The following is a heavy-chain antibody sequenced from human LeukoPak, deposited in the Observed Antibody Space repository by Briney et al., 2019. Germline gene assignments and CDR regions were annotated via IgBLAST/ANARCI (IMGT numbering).Heavy chain of an antibody. CDR3: ARDCSGGSCYGAFDI. D-gene: IGHD2-15*01. CDR1: GASIRSGDYY. J-gene: IGHJ3*02. CDR2: IYDSGST. Sequence: DPSETLSLTCTVSGASIRSGDYYWSWLRQPPGKGLEWIGYIYDSGSTYYNPSLKSRITISVDTSENRFSLKLSSVTATDTAVYYCARDCSGGSCYGAFDIWGQGTMVTVSS. V-gene: IGHV4-30-4*01.